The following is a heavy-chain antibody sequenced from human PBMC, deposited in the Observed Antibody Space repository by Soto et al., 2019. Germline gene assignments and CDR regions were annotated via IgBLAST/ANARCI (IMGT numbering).Heavy chain of an antibody. Sequence: HPGGSLRLSCAASGFTVSSTYMSWVRQAPGKGLEWVSVIYSGGYTYYADSVKGRFTISRDNSKNTLYLQMNSLRAEDTAVYYCARGPQKVLEWPEVWGQGTTVTVSS. V-gene: IGHV3-53*01. CDR3: ARGPQKVLEWPEV. J-gene: IGHJ6*02. D-gene: IGHD3-3*01. CDR1: GFTVSSTY. CDR2: IYSGGYT.